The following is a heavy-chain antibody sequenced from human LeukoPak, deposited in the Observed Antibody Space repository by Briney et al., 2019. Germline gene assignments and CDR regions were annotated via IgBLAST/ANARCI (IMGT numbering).Heavy chain of an antibody. D-gene: IGHD6-13*01. CDR2: IYYSGST. V-gene: IGHV4-61*01. Sequence: SETLSLTCTVSGGSISSSIYYWSWIRQPPGKGLEWIGYIYYSGSTNYNPSLKSRVTISVDTSKNQFSLKLSSVTAADTAVYYCARARYSSSWACDYWGQGTLVTVSS. J-gene: IGHJ4*02. CDR1: GGSISSSIYY. CDR3: ARARYSSSWACDY.